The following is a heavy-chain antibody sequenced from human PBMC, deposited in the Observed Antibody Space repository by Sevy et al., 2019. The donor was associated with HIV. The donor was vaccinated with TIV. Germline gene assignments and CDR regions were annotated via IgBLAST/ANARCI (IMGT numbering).Heavy chain of an antibody. CDR3: AKVLAGGVAVAGTAWGMDV. CDR2: ISGSGGTT. V-gene: IGHV3-23*01. Sequence: GGSLRLSCAASGFTFTNYAMNWDRQAPGKGLEWVSAISGSGGTTYYALSVQGRFTISRDKSKNNLYLQMNSLRAEDTAVYYCAKVLAGGVAVAGTAWGMDVWGQGTTVTVSS. CDR1: GFTFTNYA. D-gene: IGHD6-19*01. J-gene: IGHJ6*02.